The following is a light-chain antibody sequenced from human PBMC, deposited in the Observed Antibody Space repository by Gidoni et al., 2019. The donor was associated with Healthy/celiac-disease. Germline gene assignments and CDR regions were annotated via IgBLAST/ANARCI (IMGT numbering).Light chain of an antibody. J-gene: IGKJ2*01. Sequence: DIQMTQSPSTLSASVGDRVTITCRASQSISSWLAWYQQKPGKAPKLLIYKASSLESGVPSRFSGSGSGTEFTLTISSLQPDDFATYYCQQYNSYPGTFGQGTKLEIK. V-gene: IGKV1-5*03. CDR2: KAS. CDR1: QSISSW. CDR3: QQYNSYPGT.